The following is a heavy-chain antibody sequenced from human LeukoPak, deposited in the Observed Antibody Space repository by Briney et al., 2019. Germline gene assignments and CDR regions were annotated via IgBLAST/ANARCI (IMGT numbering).Heavy chain of an antibody. CDR1: EYSFTSYW. Sequence: GESLKISCKGSEYSFTSYWIGWVRQMPGKGLEWMGIIYPGDSDTRYRPSFQGQVTISADKSISTAYLQWSSLKASDTAMYYCARRPLYYYDSSGFDYWGQGTLVTVSS. CDR2: IYPGDSDT. D-gene: IGHD3-22*01. V-gene: IGHV5-51*01. J-gene: IGHJ4*02. CDR3: ARRPLYYYDSSGFDY.